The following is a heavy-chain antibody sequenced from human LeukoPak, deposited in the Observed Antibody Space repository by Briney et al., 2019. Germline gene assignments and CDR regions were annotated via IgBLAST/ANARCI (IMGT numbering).Heavy chain of an antibody. D-gene: IGHD6-13*01. CDR1: GFTFSSYS. V-gene: IGHV3-21*01. CDR3: ARYLMAADGVLDY. J-gene: IGHJ4*02. Sequence: GGSLRLFCGASGFTFSSYSLNWVRQAPGKGLEGVTNISSSSSGIYYTDWVTGSFTISRDNGKISLYLQINSLRAEDTAVYYCARYLMAADGVLDYWGQGTMVTVSS. CDR2: ISSSSSGI.